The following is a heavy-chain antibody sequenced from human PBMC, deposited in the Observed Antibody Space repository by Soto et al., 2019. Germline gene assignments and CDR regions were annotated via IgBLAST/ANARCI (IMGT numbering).Heavy chain of an antibody. CDR2: INHSGST. CDR3: ARGGDSSGWYESEHWFDP. V-gene: IGHV4-34*01. D-gene: IGHD6-19*01. CDR1: GGSFSGYC. J-gene: IGHJ5*02. Sequence: SETLSLTCAVYGGSFSGYCWSWIRQPPGKGLEWIGEINHSGSTNYNPSLKSRVTISVNTSKNQFSLKLSSVTAADTAVYYCARGGDSSGWYESEHWFDPWGQGTLVTVSS.